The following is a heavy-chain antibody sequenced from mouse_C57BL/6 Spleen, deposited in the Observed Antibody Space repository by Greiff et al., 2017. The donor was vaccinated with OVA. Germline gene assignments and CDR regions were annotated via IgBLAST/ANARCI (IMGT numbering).Heavy chain of an antibody. V-gene: IGHV5-6*01. CDR1: GFTFSSYG. CDR3: ARRNWDRYAMDY. J-gene: IGHJ4*01. Sequence: EVKVVESGGDLVKPGGSLKLSCAASGFTFSSYGMSWVRQTPDKRLEWVATISSGGSYTSYPDSVKGRFTISRDNAKNTLYLQMSSLKSEDTAMYYCARRNWDRYAMDYWGQGTSVTVSS. D-gene: IGHD4-1*01. CDR2: ISSGGSYT.